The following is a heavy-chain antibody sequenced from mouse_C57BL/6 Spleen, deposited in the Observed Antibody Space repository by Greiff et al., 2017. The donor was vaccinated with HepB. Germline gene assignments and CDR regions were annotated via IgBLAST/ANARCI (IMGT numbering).Heavy chain of an antibody. Sequence: QVQLQQPGAELVKPGASVKLSCKASGYTFTSYWMHWVKQRPGRGLEWIGRIDPNSGGTKYNEKFKSKVTLTVDKPSSTAYMQLSSLTSEDSAVYYCARGHSPFSDGVYYAMDYWGQGTSVTVSS. J-gene: IGHJ4*01. CDR1: GYTFTSYW. CDR3: ARGHSPFSDGVYYAMDY. V-gene: IGHV1-72*01. D-gene: IGHD1-1*01. CDR2: IDPNSGGT.